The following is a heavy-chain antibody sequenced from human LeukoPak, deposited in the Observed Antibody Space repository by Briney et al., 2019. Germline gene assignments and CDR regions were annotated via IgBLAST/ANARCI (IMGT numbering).Heavy chain of an antibody. CDR3: ATPSGSYRSGMDV. J-gene: IGHJ6*02. Sequence: GPVKVSCKVSGYTLTELSMHWVRQAPGKGLEWMGGFDHEDGETIYAQKFQGRVTMTEDTSTDTAYMELSSLRSEDTAVYYCATPSGSYRSGMDVWGQGTTVTVSS. CDR2: FDHEDGET. V-gene: IGHV1-24*01. CDR1: GYTLTELS. D-gene: IGHD1-26*01.